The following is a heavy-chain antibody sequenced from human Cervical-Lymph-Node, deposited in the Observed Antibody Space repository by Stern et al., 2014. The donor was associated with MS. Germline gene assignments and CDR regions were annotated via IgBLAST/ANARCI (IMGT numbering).Heavy chain of an antibody. CDR3: AREKGACSGDDCDVTFDS. J-gene: IGHJ4*02. CDR2: ISRSSSYI. V-gene: IGHV3-11*06. CDR1: GFTFSDYH. Sequence: VQLVESGGGLVKPGGSLRLSCAASGFTFSDYHMSWIRQAPGKGLEWVSYISRSSSYIKYADSVKGRFTISRDNSENSLYLEMNSLRVEDTAVYYCAREKGACSGDDCDVTFDSWGQGTLVTVSS. D-gene: IGHD2-21*02.